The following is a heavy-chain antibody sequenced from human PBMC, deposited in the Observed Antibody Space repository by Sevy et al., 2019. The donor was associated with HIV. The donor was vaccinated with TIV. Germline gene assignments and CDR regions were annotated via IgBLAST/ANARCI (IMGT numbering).Heavy chain of an antibody. V-gene: IGHV1-24*01. D-gene: IGHD3-22*01. Sequence: ASVKVSCKVSGYTLTELSVHWVRQAPGKGLEWMATFDPEDDEKIYAQTFQGRVTMTEDTSTDTAYMELSSLRSEDTAVYYCATTKDYYDSSGYPFDYWGQGTLATVSS. CDR3: ATTKDYYDSSGYPFDY. J-gene: IGHJ4*02. CDR2: FDPEDDEK. CDR1: GYTLTELS.